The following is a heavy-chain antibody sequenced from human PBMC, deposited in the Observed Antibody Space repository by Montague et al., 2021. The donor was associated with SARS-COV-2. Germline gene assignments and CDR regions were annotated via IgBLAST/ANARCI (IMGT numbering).Heavy chain of an antibody. D-gene: IGHD3-3*01. V-gene: IGHV4-61*02. CDR2: IHTSGST. Sequence: TLSLTCTVSGGSISSGSYYWSWIRQPAGKGLEWIGRIHTSGSTNYNPSLKSRVTISVDTSKNQFSLELSSVTAADTAVYYCARASITIFGVADYGMDVWGQGTTVTVSS. CDR3: ARASITIFGVADYGMDV. J-gene: IGHJ6*02. CDR1: GGSISSGSYY.